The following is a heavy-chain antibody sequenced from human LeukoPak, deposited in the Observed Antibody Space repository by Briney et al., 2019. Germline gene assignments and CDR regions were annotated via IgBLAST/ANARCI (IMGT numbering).Heavy chain of an antibody. CDR2: IYYSGST. J-gene: IGHJ6*02. CDR1: GGSISSYY. D-gene: IGHD1-26*01. Sequence: SETLSLTCTVSGGSISSYYWGWIRQPPGKGPEWIGNIYYSGSTNYNPSLKSRVTISVDTSKNQFSLKLSSVTAADTAVYYCARDLLRYGMDVWGQGTTVTVSS. V-gene: IGHV4-59*01. CDR3: ARDLLRYGMDV.